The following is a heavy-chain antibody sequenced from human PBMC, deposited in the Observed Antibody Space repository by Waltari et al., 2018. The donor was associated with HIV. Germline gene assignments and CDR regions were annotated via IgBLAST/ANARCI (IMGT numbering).Heavy chain of an antibody. CDR3: ARGVVVRGGSYGMDV. CDR2: TNAGNGNT. V-gene: IGHV1-3*01. J-gene: IGHJ6*02. D-gene: IGHD3-10*01. Sequence: HVQLVQSGVEVKKPGASVTVSCKASRYTFTSSALHWVRQAPGQRLEWMGWTNAGNGNTKYSQKFQGRVTITRDTTASTAYMELGSLRSEDTAVYYCARGVVVRGGSYGMDVWGQGTTVTVSS. CDR1: RYTFTSSA.